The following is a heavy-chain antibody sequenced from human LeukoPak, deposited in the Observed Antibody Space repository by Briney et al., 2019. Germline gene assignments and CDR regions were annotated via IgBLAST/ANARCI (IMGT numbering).Heavy chain of an antibody. D-gene: IGHD3-10*01. CDR1: GFTFSSYA. CDR3: ARVDGSGSLDP. CDR2: ISSSGSTI. J-gene: IGHJ5*02. Sequence: GALRLSCAASGFTFSSYAMSWVRQAPGKGLEWVSYISSSGSTIYYADSVKGRFTISRDNAKNSLYLQMNSLRAEDTAVYYCARVDGSGSLDPWGQGTLVTVSS. V-gene: IGHV3-48*04.